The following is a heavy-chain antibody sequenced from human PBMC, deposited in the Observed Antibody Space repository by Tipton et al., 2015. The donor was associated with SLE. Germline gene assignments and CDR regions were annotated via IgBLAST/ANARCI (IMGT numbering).Heavy chain of an antibody. D-gene: IGHD3-9*01. J-gene: IGHJ6*02. CDR2: IYYSGST. CDR3: ARGVQYDMLTGWNYYYGMDV. V-gene: IGHV4-39*07. CDR1: GGSISSSSYY. Sequence: TLSLTCTVSGGSISSSSYYWGWIRQPPGKGLEWIGSIYYSGSTYYNPSLKSRVTISVDTSKNQFSLKLSSVTAADTAVYYCARGVQYDMLTGWNYYYGMDVWGQGTTVTVSS.